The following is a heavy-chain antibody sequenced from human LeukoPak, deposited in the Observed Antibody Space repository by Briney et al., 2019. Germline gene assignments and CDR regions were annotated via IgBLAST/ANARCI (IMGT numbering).Heavy chain of an antibody. CDR3: AKDLSKWGYYYGTDV. CDR2: ISGNYGST. V-gene: IGHV3-43*02. Sequence: GSLRLSCAAAGFTFDDYAMHWVRQSPGKGLEWVSLISGNYGSTSYADSVKGRFTISRDSSKNSLYLQMNSLTTEDTALYYCAKDLSKWGYYYGTDVWGQGTTVTLSS. D-gene: IGHD2-8*01. J-gene: IGHJ6*02. CDR1: GFTFDDYA.